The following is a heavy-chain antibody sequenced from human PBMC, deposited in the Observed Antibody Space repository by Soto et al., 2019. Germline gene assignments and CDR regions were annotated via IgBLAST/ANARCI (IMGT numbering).Heavy chain of an antibody. V-gene: IGHV1-3*01. CDR2: INAGNGNT. Sequence: ASVKVSCKASGYTFTSYAMHWVRQAPGQRLEWMGWINAGNGNTKYSQKFQGRVTITRDTSASTAYMELSSLRSEDTAVYYCARAIDYLSHFDYWGRGTLVTVSS. CDR1: GYTFTSYA. CDR3: ARAIDYLSHFDY. D-gene: IGHD4-17*01. J-gene: IGHJ4*02.